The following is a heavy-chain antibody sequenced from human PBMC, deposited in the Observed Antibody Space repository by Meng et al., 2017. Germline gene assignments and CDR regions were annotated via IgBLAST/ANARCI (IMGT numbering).Heavy chain of an antibody. J-gene: IGHJ4*02. V-gene: IGHV3-23*01. CDR3: AKAVVVPAAMYYFDY. D-gene: IGHD2-2*01. CDR2: ISGSGGST. Sequence: GESLKISCAASGFTFSSYAMSWVRQAPGKGLEWVSAISGSGGSTYYADSVKGRFTTSRDNSKNTLYLQMNSLRAEDTAVYYCAKAVVVPAAMYYFDYWGQGTLVTVSS. CDR1: GFTFSSYA.